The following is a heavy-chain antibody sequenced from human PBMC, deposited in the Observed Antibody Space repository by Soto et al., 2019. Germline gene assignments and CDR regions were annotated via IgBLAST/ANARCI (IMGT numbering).Heavy chain of an antibody. V-gene: IGHV3-7*03. Sequence: EVQLVETGGGLVQPGGSLRVSCAASGFTFSSYWMSWVRQAPGKGLEWVANIKQDGSEKYYVDSVKGRFTISRDNAKNSLYLLMNSLRAEDTAVYYCARDQPLLLTPFDYWGQGTLVTVSS. CDR1: GFTFSSYW. CDR2: IKQDGSEK. J-gene: IGHJ4*02. CDR3: ARDQPLLLTPFDY.